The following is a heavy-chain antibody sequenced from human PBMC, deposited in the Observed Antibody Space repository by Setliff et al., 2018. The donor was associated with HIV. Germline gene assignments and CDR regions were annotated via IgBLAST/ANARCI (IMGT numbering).Heavy chain of an antibody. CDR2: VSRGGRTK. J-gene: IGHJ2*01. CDR3: ARVPVMATITYWYFDL. CDR1: GFTFSDYY. D-gene: IGHD5-12*01. V-gene: IGHV3-11*04. Sequence: PWGSLRLSCAASGFTFSDYYMSWIRQAPGKGLEWISYVSRGGRTKYYADSVKGRFTISRDNAKNSLYLQMNSLRAEDTTIYYCARVPVMATITYWYFDLWGRGTLVTVPQ.